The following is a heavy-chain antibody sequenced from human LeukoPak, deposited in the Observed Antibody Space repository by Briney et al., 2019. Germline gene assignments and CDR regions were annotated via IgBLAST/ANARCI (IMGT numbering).Heavy chain of an antibody. V-gene: IGHV4-34*01. CDR3: ARHSDRFAFNYYDSSGYLDY. D-gene: IGHD3-22*01. CDR2: INHSGST. J-gene: IGHJ4*02. Sequence: PSETLSLTCAVYGGSFSGYYWSWIRQPPGKGVEWIGEINHSGSTNYNPSLKSRVTISVDTSKNQFSLKLSSVTAADTAVYYCARHSDRFAFNYYDSSGYLDYWGQGTLVTVSS. CDR1: GGSFSGYY.